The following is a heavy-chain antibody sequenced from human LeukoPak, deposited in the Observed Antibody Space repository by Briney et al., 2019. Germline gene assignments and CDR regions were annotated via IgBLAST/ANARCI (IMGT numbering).Heavy chain of an antibody. J-gene: IGHJ6*03. Sequence: GSLRLSCAASGFTFSSYGMHWVRQPPGKGLEWIGEINHSGSTNYNPSLKSRVTISVDTSKNQFSLKLSSVTAADTAVYYCARRMYSSSWNYYYYYMDVWGKGTTVTVSS. V-gene: IGHV4-34*01. CDR1: GFTFSSYG. D-gene: IGHD6-13*01. CDR2: INHSGST. CDR3: ARRMYSSSWNYYYYYMDV.